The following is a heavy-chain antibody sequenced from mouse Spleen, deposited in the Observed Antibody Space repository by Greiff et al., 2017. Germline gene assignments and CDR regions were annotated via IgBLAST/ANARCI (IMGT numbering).Heavy chain of an antibody. Sequence: VQLQQPGAELVMPGASVKLSCKASGYTFTSYWMHWVKQRPGQGLEWIGEIDPSDSYTNYNQKFKGKATLTVDKSSSTAYMQLSSLTSEDSAVYYCARNWVWGQGTTLTVSS. CDR3: ARNWV. CDR2: IDPSDSYT. J-gene: IGHJ2*01. D-gene: IGHD4-1*01. V-gene: IGHV1-69*01. CDR1: GYTFTSYW.